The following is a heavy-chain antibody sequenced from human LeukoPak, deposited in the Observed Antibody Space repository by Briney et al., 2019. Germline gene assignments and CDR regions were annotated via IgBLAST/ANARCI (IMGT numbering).Heavy chain of an antibody. CDR2: IYHSGST. Sequence: SETLSLTCAVSGYSISSGYYWGWIRQPPGKGLEWIGSIYHSGSTYYNPSLKSRVTISVDTSKNQFSLKLSSVTAADTAVYYCARLGAQGAFDIRGQGTMVTVSS. J-gene: IGHJ3*02. CDR3: ARLGAQGAFDI. CDR1: GYSISSGYY. V-gene: IGHV4-38-2*01. D-gene: IGHD1-26*01.